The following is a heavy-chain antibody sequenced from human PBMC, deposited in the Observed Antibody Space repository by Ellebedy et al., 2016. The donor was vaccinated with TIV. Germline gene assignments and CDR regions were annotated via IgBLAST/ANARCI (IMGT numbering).Heavy chain of an antibody. D-gene: IGHD3-9*01. CDR3: ARILTAYYNQYYDGMGV. CDR1: GASISSNNW. V-gene: IGHV4-4*02. J-gene: IGHJ6*02. CDR2: LFHTGRT. Sequence: SETLSLTXAVSGASISSNNWWSWVRQPPGNGLEWIGDLFHTGRTNYNPSLKSRVTISVEKSKNQFSLVLRPVTAADTAIYYCARILTAYYNQYYDGMGVWGQGTTVTVSS.